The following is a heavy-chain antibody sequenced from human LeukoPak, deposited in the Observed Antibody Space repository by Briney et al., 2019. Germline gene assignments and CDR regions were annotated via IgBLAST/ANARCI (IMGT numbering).Heavy chain of an antibody. CDR1: GGSIGSGSYY. Sequence: SQTLSLTCTVSGGSIGSGSYYWSWIRQPAGKGLEWIGRIYTSGSTNYNPSLKSRVTISVDTSKNQFSLKLSSVTAADTAVYYCARDKVDSSGWYENYFDYWGQGTLVTVSS. CDR2: IYTSGST. D-gene: IGHD6-19*01. J-gene: IGHJ4*02. CDR3: ARDKVDSSGWYENYFDY. V-gene: IGHV4-61*02.